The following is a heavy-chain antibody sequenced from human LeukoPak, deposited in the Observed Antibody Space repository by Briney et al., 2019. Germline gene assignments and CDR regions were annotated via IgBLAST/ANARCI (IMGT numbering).Heavy chain of an antibody. CDR3: ASYCSRTSRYQDY. D-gene: IGHD2-2*01. V-gene: IGHV3-20*04. J-gene: IGHJ4*02. Sequence: RSGGSLRLSCAASGFIFDDYGMSWVRQAPGKGLEWVSGINWNGGSTGYTDSVKGRFTISRDNAKNSLYLQMNSLRAEDTALYYCASYCSRTSRYQDYWGQGTPVTVSS. CDR2: INWNGGST. CDR1: GFIFDDYG.